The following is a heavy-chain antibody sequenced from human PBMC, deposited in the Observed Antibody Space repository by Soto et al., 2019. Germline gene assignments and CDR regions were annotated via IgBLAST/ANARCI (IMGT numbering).Heavy chain of an antibody. D-gene: IGHD2-15*01. J-gene: IGHJ4*02. V-gene: IGHV3-30*03. CDR2: ISHHGSDK. CDR3: GRDLNVPQSSD. CDR1: GFTFSNYG. Sequence: QVQLVESGGGVVQPGRSLRLSCAASGFTFSNYGMHWVRQAPGRGLEWVATISHHGSDKFYADSVKGRFTISRDDSKNTLYLQMNRLRVEATAVYYCGRDLNVPQSSDWGQGTLVTVSS.